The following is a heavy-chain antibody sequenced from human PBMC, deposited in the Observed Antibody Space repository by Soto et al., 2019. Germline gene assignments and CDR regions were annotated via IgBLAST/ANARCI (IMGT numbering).Heavy chain of an antibody. CDR2: SNPSGGST. Sequence: QVQLVQSGAEVKKPGASVKVSCKASGYTFTSYYMHWVRQAPGQGLEWMGISNPSGGSTSYAQKFQGRVTMTRDTSTSTVYMELSSLTSEDTAVYYCARDSGLRSYGPPFDYWGQGTLVTVSS. J-gene: IGHJ4*02. CDR1: GYTFTSYY. V-gene: IGHV1-46*01. CDR3: ARDSGLRSYGPPFDY. D-gene: IGHD5-18*01.